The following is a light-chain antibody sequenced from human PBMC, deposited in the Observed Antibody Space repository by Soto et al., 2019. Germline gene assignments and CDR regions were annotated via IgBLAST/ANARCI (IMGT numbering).Light chain of an antibody. CDR1: QTIRKS. CDR3: QQSYSTPWT. J-gene: IGKJ1*01. Sequence: DLQMTQSPSSLSASIGDRVTITCRASQTIRKSLNWYQQKAQTAPKLLIFGASSLQSGVPSRFSASGSGTEFTLTISSLQPEDFATYHCQQSYSTPWTFGQGTKVEV. CDR2: GAS. V-gene: IGKV1-39*01.